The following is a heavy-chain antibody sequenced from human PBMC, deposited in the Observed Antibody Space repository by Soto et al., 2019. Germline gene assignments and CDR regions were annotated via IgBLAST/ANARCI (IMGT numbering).Heavy chain of an antibody. Sequence: GGSLRLSCAASGFTFSSFAMSWVRQAPGKGLEWVSTINKSGGSTYYADSVKGRFTISRDNSKNMLFLQINGLRAEDTAVYYCAKDPPTTGTTFDYWGRGTLVTVSS. D-gene: IGHD1-1*01. CDR2: INKSGGST. V-gene: IGHV3-23*01. CDR3: AKDPPTTGTTFDY. CDR1: GFTFSSFA. J-gene: IGHJ4*02.